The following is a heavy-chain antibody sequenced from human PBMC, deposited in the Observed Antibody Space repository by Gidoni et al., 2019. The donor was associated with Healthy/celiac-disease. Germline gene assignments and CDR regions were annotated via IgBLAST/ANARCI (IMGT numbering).Heavy chain of an antibody. J-gene: IGHJ2*01. D-gene: IGHD2-21*02. CDR1: GFTLGDYA. Sequence: EVQLVESGGGWVQPGRSLRLSCTASGFTLGDYAMSWFRQAPGKGLEGVGFIRSKAYVVTTEYAASVKGRFTISRDDSKSIAYLQMNSLKTEDTAVYYCTRKYCGGDCYSKSWYFDLWGRGTLVTVSS. V-gene: IGHV3-49*03. CDR2: IRSKAYVVTT. CDR3: TRKYCGGDCYSKSWYFDL.